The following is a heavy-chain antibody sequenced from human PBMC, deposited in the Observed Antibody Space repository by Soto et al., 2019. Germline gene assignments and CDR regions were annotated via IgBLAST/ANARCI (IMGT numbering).Heavy chain of an antibody. CDR3: AKDHFGVTRPYGMDG. Sequence: EVRLLESGGGLVQPGGSLRLSCAASGFTFNNYAMTWVRQAPGKGLEWVSAISNSGGSTYYADSVKGRFTISRDNSXHTLYLQMNSLRAEDTAIDYGAKDHFGVTRPYGMDGWGQGTTVTVSS. CDR2: ISNSGGST. CDR1: GFTFNNYA. D-gene: IGHD3-16*01. V-gene: IGHV3-23*01. J-gene: IGHJ6*02.